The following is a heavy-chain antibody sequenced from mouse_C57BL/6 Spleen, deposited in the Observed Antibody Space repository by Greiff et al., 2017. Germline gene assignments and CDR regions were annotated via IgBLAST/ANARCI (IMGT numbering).Heavy chain of an antibody. J-gene: IGHJ2*01. CDR3: AREGDYYGSSGYFDY. V-gene: IGHV1-81*01. CDR2: IYPRSGNT. D-gene: IGHD1-1*01. Sequence: VQLQQSGAELARPGASVKLSCKASGYTFTSYGISWEKQRTGQGLEWIGEIYPRSGNTYYNEKFKGKATLTADKSSSTAYMELRSLTSEDSAVYFCAREGDYYGSSGYFDYWGQGTTLTVSS. CDR1: GYTFTSYG.